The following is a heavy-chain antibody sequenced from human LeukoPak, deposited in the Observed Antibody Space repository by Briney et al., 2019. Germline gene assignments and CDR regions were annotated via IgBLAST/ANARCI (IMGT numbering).Heavy chain of an antibody. D-gene: IGHD5-24*01. V-gene: IGHV1-18*04. CDR1: VYTFTSYG. CDR2: MSAYNGNT. CDR3: ARDERSSIDY. Sequence: ASVKVSYKASVYTFTSYGISWVRQAPGQGLEWMGWMSAYNGNTNYAQKLQGRVTMTTDTSTSTAYMELRSLRSDDTAVYYCARDERSSIDYWGQGTLVTVSS. J-gene: IGHJ4*02.